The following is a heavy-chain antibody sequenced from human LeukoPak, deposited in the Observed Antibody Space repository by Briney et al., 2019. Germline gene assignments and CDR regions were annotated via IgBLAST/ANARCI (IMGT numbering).Heavy chain of an antibody. D-gene: IGHD2-15*01. CDR2: IYSGGST. CDR1: EFSVGSNY. J-gene: IGHJ4*02. V-gene: IGHV3-53*01. Sequence: PGGSLRLSCAASEFSVGSNYMTWVRQAPGKGLEWVSLIYSGGSTYYADSVKGRFTISRDNSKTTLYLQMNSLRADDTAVYYCAKGGRYCSGGNCYFFDYWGQGTLVTVSS. CDR3: AKGGRYCSGGNCYFFDY.